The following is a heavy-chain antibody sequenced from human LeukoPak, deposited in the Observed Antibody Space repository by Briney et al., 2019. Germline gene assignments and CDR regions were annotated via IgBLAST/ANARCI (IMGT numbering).Heavy chain of an antibody. J-gene: IGHJ4*02. V-gene: IGHV4-59*08. D-gene: IGHD3-10*01. Sequence: SETLSLTCTVSGGSISSSYWSWIRQPPGKGLEWIGYIIYSGSTNSNPSLKSRVTISIDTSRNQFSLKLSSVTAADTAVYYCARRSGSGSLNYFDYWGQGTLVTVSS. CDR3: ARRSGSGSLNYFDY. CDR1: GGSISSSY. CDR2: IIYSGST.